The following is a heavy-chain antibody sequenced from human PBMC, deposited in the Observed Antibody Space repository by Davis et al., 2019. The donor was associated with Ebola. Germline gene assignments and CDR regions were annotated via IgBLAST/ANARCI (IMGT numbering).Heavy chain of an antibody. CDR2: LGTSADT. V-gene: IGHV3-23*01. Sequence: GESLKISCAASGFMFSSYVMSWVRQAPGKGLEWVSTLGTSADTYYADSVKGRFTISRDNSKNTLYLQMNGLRVEDTAIYYCVKDTSNVWFDVWGPGTMVTVSS. CDR3: VKDTSNVWFDV. CDR1: GFMFSSYV. D-gene: IGHD2-2*01. J-gene: IGHJ3*01.